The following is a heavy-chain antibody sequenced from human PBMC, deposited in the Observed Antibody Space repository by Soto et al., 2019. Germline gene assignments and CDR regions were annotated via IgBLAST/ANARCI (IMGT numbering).Heavy chain of an antibody. V-gene: IGHV1-8*01. CDR1: GYSFTSYD. D-gene: IGHD1-26*01. Sequence: ASVKVSCKASGYSFTSYDINWVRQATGQGLEWMGWMNPNSGSTDYAQRFQGRVTMTRNTSISTAYMELSSLRSEDTAVYYCARERTGATMTSWGQGTPVTVSS. CDR3: ARERTGATMTS. CDR2: MNPNSGST. J-gene: IGHJ4*02.